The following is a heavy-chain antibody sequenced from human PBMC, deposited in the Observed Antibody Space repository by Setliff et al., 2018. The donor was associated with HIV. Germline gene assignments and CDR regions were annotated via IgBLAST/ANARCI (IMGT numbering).Heavy chain of an antibody. Sequence: GGSLRLSCGASGFTFANYWMNWVRRAPGKGLEWVANIKQEGSDKYYADSVRGRFTISRDNAKNALFLQMSSLTVEDTAVYYCARPLYGGNSDVGGFWGQGTLVTSPQ. CDR1: GFTFANYW. CDR3: ARPLYGGNSDVGGF. J-gene: IGHJ1*01. D-gene: IGHD4-17*01. V-gene: IGHV3-7*01. CDR2: IKQEGSDK.